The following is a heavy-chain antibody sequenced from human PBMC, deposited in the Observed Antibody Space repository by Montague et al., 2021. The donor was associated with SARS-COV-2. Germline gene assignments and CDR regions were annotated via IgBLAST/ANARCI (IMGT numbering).Heavy chain of an antibody. J-gene: IGHJ4*02. CDR3: ASPPFGVAPYYFDY. Sequence: SETLSLTRAVHGGSFSTYSWNWIRQPPGKGLEWIGEINHSGSTNYNPSLKSRVTISVDTSKNQFSLKLSSVTAADTAVYYCASPPFGVAPYYFDYWGQGTLVTVSS. V-gene: IGHV4-34*01. D-gene: IGHD3-3*01. CDR2: INHSGST. CDR1: GGSFSTYS.